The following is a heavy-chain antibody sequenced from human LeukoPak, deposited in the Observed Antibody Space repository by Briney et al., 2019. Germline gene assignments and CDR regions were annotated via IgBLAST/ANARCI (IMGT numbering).Heavy chain of an antibody. CDR2: IYYSGST. D-gene: IGHD6-6*01. V-gene: IGHV4-59*08. CDR1: GGSISSHC. J-gene: IGHJ6*03. Sequence: SETLSLTCTVSGGSISSHCWSWIRQPPGKGLEWIGCIYYSGSTSYNPSLKSRVTVSVDTPKNQFSLKLSSVTAADTAVYYGARRAPSPYYMDVWGKGTTVTVSS. CDR3: ARRAPSPYYMDV.